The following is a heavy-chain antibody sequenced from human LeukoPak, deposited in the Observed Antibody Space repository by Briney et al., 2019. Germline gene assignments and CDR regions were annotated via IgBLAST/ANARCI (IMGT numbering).Heavy chain of an antibody. J-gene: IGHJ5*02. Sequence: SETLSLTCAVYGGSFSGYYWSWIRQPPGKGLEWIGEINHSGSTNYNPSLKSRVTISVDTSKNQFSLKLSSVTAADTAVYYCARAPDLVVVPAAMSSWFDPWGQGTLVTVSS. CDR3: ARAPDLVVVPAAMSSWFDP. CDR2: INHSGST. D-gene: IGHD2-2*01. V-gene: IGHV4-34*01. CDR1: GGSFSGYY.